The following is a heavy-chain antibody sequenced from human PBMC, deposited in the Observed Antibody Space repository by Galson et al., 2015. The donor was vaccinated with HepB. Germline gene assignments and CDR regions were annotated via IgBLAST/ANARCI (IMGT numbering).Heavy chain of an antibody. CDR1: GFTFSSYW. Sequence: SLRLSCAASGFTFSSYWMSWVRQAPGKGLKWVANINQGGGEKNYVDSVRGRFTISRDNARNSLYLQMNSLRAEDTAVYYCAADPELGIATSHICGQGTVVTVSS. CDR3: AADPELGIATSHI. J-gene: IGHJ3*02. CDR2: INQGGGEK. D-gene: IGHD1-14*01. V-gene: IGHV3-7*01.